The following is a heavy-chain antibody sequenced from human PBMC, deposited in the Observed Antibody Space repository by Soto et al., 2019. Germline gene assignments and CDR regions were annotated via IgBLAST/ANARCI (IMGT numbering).Heavy chain of an antibody. D-gene: IGHD2-2*01. V-gene: IGHV4-30-2*01. CDR2: IYHSGST. Sequence: PSETLSLTCAVSGGSISSGGYSWSWIRQPPWKGLEWIGYIYHSGSTYYNPSLKSRVTISVDRSKNQFSLKLSSVTAADTAVYYCARVPNCSSTSCYGGWFDPWGQGTLVNVSS. CDR1: GGSISSGGYS. CDR3: ARVPNCSSTSCYGGWFDP. J-gene: IGHJ5*02.